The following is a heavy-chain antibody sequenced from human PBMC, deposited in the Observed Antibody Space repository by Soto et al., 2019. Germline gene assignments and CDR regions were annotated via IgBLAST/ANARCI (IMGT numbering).Heavy chain of an antibody. CDR1: GFTFSSYS. CDR2: ISSSSTT. V-gene: IGHV3-48*02. CDR3: ARDHSSSSGALDP. J-gene: IGHJ5*02. D-gene: IGHD6-6*01. Sequence: PGGSLRLSCAASGFTFSSYSMNWVRQAPGKGLEWVSYISSSSTTYYADSVKGRFTISRDNAKNSLYLQMNSLRDEDTAVYYCARDHSSSSGALDPWGQGTLVTVSS.